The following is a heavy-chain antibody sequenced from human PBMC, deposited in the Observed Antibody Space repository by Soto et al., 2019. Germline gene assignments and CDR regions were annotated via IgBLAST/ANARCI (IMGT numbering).Heavy chain of an antibody. CDR3: ARDFDCSGGSCYKGGFNWFDP. V-gene: IGHV3-21*01. Sequence: EVQLVESGGGLVKPGGSLRLSCAASGFTFSSYSMNCVRQAPGKGLEWVSSISSSSSYIYYADSVKGRFTISRDNAKNSLYLHMNSLRAEDTAVYYCARDFDCSGGSCYKGGFNWFDPWGQGTLVTVS. J-gene: IGHJ5*02. D-gene: IGHD2-15*01. CDR2: ISSSSSYI. CDR1: GFTFSSYS.